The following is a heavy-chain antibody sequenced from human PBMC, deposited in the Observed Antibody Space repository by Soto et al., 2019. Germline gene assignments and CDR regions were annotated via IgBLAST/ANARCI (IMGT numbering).Heavy chain of an antibody. Sequence: QVQLVEPGGGVVQPGRSLRLSCAASGFTFSSYGMHWVRQAPGKGLEWVAVIWYDGSNKYYADSVKGRFTISRDNSKNTLYMQMNSLRAEDTAVYYCASYVDTAMAVDYWGQGTLVTVSS. CDR3: ASYVDTAMAVDY. D-gene: IGHD5-18*01. J-gene: IGHJ4*02. CDR1: GFTFSSYG. V-gene: IGHV3-33*01. CDR2: IWYDGSNK.